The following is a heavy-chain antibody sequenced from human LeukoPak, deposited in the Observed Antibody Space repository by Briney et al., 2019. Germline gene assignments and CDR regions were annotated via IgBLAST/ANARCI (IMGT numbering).Heavy chain of an antibody. CDR3: AREPGDPGYYYYYMDV. D-gene: IGHD1-14*01. V-gene: IGHV1-46*01. Sequence: GASVKVSCTASGYTFTSYYIHWVRQAPGQGLEWMGTIKPSGGGASQAQKFQGRVTMTRDMSTTTVYMELSSLRSEDTAVYDYAREPGDPGYYYYYMDVWGKGTTVTVSS. CDR2: IKPSGGGA. J-gene: IGHJ6*03. CDR1: GYTFTSYY.